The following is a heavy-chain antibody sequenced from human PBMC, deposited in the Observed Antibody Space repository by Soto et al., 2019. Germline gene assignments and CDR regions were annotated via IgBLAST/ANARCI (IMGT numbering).Heavy chain of an antibody. CDR2: ISSSSSTI. Sequence: GSLRLSCAASGFTFSSYSMNWVRQAPGKGLEWVSYISSSSSTIYYADSVKGRFTISRDNAKNSLYLQMNSLRDEDTAVYYCARDTGTTFYYYGMDGWGQGTTVTVSS. V-gene: IGHV3-48*02. CDR3: ARDTGTTFYYYGMDG. J-gene: IGHJ6*02. D-gene: IGHD1-7*01. CDR1: GFTFSSYS.